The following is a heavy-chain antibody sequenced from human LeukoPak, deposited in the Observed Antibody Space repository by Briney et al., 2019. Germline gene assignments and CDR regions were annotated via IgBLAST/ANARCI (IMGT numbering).Heavy chain of an antibody. CDR1: GGSISSYY. CDR3: ARGGWNKFDY. CDR2: IFYSGTT. J-gene: IGHJ4*02. D-gene: IGHD3-22*01. Sequence: ASETLSLTCTVSGGSISSYYWSWIRQPPGKGLEWIGFIFYSGTTNYNPSLKSRVTISVDTSKNQFSLKLSSVTAADTAVYYCARGGWNKFDYWGQGTLVTVSS. V-gene: IGHV4-59*01.